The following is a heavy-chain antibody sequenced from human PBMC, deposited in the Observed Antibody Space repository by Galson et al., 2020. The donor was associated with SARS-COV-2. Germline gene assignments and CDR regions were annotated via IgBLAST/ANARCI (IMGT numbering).Heavy chain of an antibody. CDR1: GFTFSSYA. D-gene: IGHD6-19*01. Sequence: GGSLRLSCAASGFTFSSYAMSWVRQAPGKGLEWVSGITGSSSSTYYVDSVKGRFTISRDNSKNTLYLQMNSLRAEDTAVYYCAKAVASYWYFDLWGRGTLVTVSS. CDR2: ITGSSSST. CDR3: AKAVASYWYFDL. V-gene: IGHV3-23*01. J-gene: IGHJ2*01.